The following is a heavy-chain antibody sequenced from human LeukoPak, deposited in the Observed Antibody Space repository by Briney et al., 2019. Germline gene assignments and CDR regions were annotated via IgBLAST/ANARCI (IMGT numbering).Heavy chain of an antibody. CDR2: ISAYNGNT. CDR3: ARSQDSSGFY. Sequence: GASVNVSGKASGYIFSCFGISWLRQARVHGLEWMGWISAYNGNTNYAQKLQGRVTMTTDTSTSTAYMELRSLRSEDTAVYYCARSQDSSGFYWGQGTLVTVSS. J-gene: IGHJ4*02. CDR1: GYIFSCFG. V-gene: IGHV1-18*01. D-gene: IGHD3-22*01.